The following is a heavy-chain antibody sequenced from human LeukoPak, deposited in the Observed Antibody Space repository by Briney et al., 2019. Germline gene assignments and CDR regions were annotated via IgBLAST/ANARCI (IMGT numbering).Heavy chain of an antibody. CDR2: ISAYNGNT. V-gene: IGHV1-18*01. J-gene: IGHJ4*02. D-gene: IGHD3-3*01. Sequence: ASVKVSCKASGYTLNSFGISWVRQAPGQGLEWMGWISAYNGNTNYAQNLQGRVTMTTDTSTSTAYMELRSLRSDDTAVYYCARVGRETYYDFWSGYGPFDYWGQGTLVTVSS. CDR1: GYTLNSFG. CDR3: ARVGRETYYDFWSGYGPFDY.